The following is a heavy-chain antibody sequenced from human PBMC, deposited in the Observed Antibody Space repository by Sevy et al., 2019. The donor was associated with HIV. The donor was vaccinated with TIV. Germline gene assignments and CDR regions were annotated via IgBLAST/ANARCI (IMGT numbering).Heavy chain of an antibody. CDR1: GFTVSSNY. V-gene: IGHV3-66*01. J-gene: IGHJ6*02. D-gene: IGHD3-10*01. CDR2: IYSGGST. Sequence: GGFLRLSCAASGFTVSSNYMSWVRQAPGKGLEWVSVIYSGGSTYYADSVKGRFTISRDNSKNTLYLQMNSLRAEDTAVYYCARSSGGGGEWLLPNYYYYYGMDVWGQGTTVTVSS. CDR3: ARSSGGGGEWLLPNYYYYYGMDV.